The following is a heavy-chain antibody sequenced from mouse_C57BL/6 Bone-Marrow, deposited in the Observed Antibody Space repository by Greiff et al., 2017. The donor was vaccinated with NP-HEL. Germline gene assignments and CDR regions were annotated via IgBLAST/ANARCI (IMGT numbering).Heavy chain of an antibody. Sequence: EVQGVESGGGLVKPGGSLKLSCAASGFTFSSYAVSWVRQTPEKRLEWVATISDGGSYTYYPDNVKGRFTISRDNAKNNLYLQMSHLKSEDTAMYYCARINWDVWYFDVWGTGTTVTVSS. CDR1: GFTFSSYA. D-gene: IGHD4-1*01. CDR3: ARINWDVWYFDV. J-gene: IGHJ1*03. V-gene: IGHV5-4*01. CDR2: ISDGGSYT.